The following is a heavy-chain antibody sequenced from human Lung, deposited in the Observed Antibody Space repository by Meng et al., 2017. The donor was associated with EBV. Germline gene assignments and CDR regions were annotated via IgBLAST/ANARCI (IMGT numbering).Heavy chain of an antibody. J-gene: IGHJ5*02. CDR3: ARVSKGGSYRFDP. CDR1: GYTFNTYY. CDR2: INPSGGSS. V-gene: IGHV1-46*02. D-gene: IGHD1-26*01. Sequence: QVQLVQSGAAVKKPXASGRVSCKASGYTFNTYYMHWVRPAPGQGLEWMGVINPSGGSSIYAQRFQGRVTMTSDTSTTTVYMDLSSLRSEDTAVYYCARVSKGGSYRFDPWGQGTLVTVSS.